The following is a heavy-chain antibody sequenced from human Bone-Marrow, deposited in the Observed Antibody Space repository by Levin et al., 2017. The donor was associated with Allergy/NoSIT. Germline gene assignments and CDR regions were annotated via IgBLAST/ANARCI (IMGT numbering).Heavy chain of an antibody. CDR1: GFTFSSNV. Sequence: TGGSLRLSCVASGFTFSSNVMTWVRQAPGKGLEWVSSVTASGGNAFYADSVKGRFTLSRDNSKNTPYLQMNSLRGEDTAKYYCAKPRQGQFWGLGFDHWGQGILVTVSS. J-gene: IGHJ4*02. V-gene: IGHV3-23*01. CDR3: AKPRQGQFWGLGFDH. CDR2: VTASGGNA. D-gene: IGHD7-27*01.